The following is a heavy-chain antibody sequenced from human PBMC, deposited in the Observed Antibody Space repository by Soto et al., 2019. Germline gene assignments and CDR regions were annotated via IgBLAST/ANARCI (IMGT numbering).Heavy chain of an antibody. Sequence: NPSETLSLTCAVSGGSLSSSNWWSWVRQPPGKGLEWIGEIYHSGSTNYNPSLKSRVTISVDKSKNQFSLKLSSVTAADTAVYYCLGLAAGTKYYGMDVWGQGTTVTVSS. J-gene: IGHJ6*02. D-gene: IGHD6-13*01. V-gene: IGHV4-4*02. CDR3: LGLAAGTKYYGMDV. CDR2: IYHSGST. CDR1: GGSLSSSNW.